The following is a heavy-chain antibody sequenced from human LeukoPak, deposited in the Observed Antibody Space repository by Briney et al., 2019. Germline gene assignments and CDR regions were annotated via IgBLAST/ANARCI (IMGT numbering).Heavy chain of an antibody. J-gene: IGHJ6*02. Sequence: ASVKVSCKASGGTFSSYAISWVRQAPGQGLEWMGGIIPMFDTANYVQKFQGRVTITADESTSTAYMEMSSLRSEDTAVYYCASPTTVTASSYYYYGMDVWGQGTTVTVSS. CDR3: ASPTTVTASSYYYYGMDV. V-gene: IGHV1-69*01. CDR2: IIPMFDTA. D-gene: IGHD4-17*01. CDR1: GGTFSSYA.